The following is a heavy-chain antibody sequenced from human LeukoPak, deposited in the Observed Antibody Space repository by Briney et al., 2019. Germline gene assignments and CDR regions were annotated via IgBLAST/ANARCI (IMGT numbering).Heavy chain of an antibody. CDR3: ARSGVFTGYAAFDI. D-gene: IGHD2-8*01. Sequence: SETLSLTCTVSGGSINISYWSWIRQPPGKGLEWIGYIYYRGRTNYNPSLKSRVTISVDTSKNQYSLKLSSVTAADTAVYYCARSGVFTGYAAFDIWGQGTRVTVYS. CDR2: IYYRGRT. V-gene: IGHV4-59*08. J-gene: IGHJ3*02. CDR1: GGSINISY.